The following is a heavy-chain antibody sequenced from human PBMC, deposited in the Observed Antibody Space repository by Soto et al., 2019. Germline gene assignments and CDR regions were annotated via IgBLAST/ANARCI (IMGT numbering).Heavy chain of an antibody. CDR3: AKAGWEDYYYYYGMDV. D-gene: IGHD1-26*01. V-gene: IGHV3-30*18. CDR1: GFTFSSYG. Sequence: GGSLRLSCAASGFTFSSYGMHWVRQAPGKGLEWVAVISYDGSNKYYADSVKGRFTISRDNSKNTLYLQMNSLRAEDTAVYYCAKAGWEDYYYYYGMDVWGQGTTVTVSS. CDR2: ISYDGSNK. J-gene: IGHJ6*02.